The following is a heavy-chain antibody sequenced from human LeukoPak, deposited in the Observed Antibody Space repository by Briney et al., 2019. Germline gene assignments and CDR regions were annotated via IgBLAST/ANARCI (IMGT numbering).Heavy chain of an antibody. D-gene: IGHD6-19*01. V-gene: IGHV3-21*01. J-gene: IGHJ4*02. Sequence: GGSLRLSCAASGFTFSSYSMNWVRQAPGKGLEWVSSISSSSSYIYYADSVKGRFTISRDNAKNSLYLQMNSLRAEDTAVYYCARGGIAVPRWYWGQGTLVTVSS. CDR1: GFTFSSYS. CDR2: ISSSSSYI. CDR3: ARGGIAVPRWY.